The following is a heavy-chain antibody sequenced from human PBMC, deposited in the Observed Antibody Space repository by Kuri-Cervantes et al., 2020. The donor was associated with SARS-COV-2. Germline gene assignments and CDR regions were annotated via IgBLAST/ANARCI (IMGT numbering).Heavy chain of an antibody. J-gene: IGHJ6*02. CDR2: INAGNGNT. CDR3: ASRGYSGYEGYYYYYGMDV. D-gene: IGHD5-12*01. V-gene: IGHV1-3*01. Sequence: ASVKVSCKASGYSFTSYSVTWVRQAPGQGLEWMGWINAGNGNTKYSQKFQGRVTITRDTSASTAYMELSSLRSEDTAVYYCASRGYSGYEGYYYYYGMDVWGQGTTVTVSS. CDR1: GYSFTSYS.